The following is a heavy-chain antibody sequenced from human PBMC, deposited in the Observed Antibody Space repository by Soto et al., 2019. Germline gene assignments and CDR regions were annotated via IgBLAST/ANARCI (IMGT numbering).Heavy chain of an antibody. V-gene: IGHV4-39*01. D-gene: IGHD4-17*01. CDR1: GGSISSSSNH. Sequence: LRETLSLTCTVSGGSISSSSNHWGWIRQPPGKGLEWIGNIYYSENTYYNPSLKSRVTISVDTSKNQFSLRLTSVTAADTAVYYCATHPPYGPLEHWGQGTLVTVSP. J-gene: IGHJ4*02. CDR2: IYYSENT. CDR3: ATHPPYGPLEH.